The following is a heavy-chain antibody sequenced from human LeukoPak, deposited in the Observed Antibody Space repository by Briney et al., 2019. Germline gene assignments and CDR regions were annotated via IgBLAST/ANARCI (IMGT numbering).Heavy chain of an antibody. Sequence: PSETLSLTCAVYGGSFSGYYWSWIRQPPGKGLEWIGSIYYSGSTYYNPSLKSRVTISVDTSKNQFSLKLSSVTAADTAVYYCARDRSSSLHYYYYYYMDVWGKGTTVTVSS. CDR3: ARDRSSSLHYYYYYYMDV. J-gene: IGHJ6*03. V-gene: IGHV4-34*01. D-gene: IGHD3-10*01. CDR1: GGSFSGYY. CDR2: IYYSGST.